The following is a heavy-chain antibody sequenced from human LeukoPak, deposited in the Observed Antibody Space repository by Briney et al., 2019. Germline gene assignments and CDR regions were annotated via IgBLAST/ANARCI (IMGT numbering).Heavy chain of an antibody. CDR3: ARDPDYYGSGSIFDY. CDR2: ISSSSSTI. J-gene: IGHJ4*02. V-gene: IGHV3-48*01. D-gene: IGHD3-10*01. CDR1: GFTFSSYA. Sequence: GRSLRFSCAASGFTFSSYAMHWVRQAPGKGLEWVSYISSSSSTIYYADSVKGRFTISRDNAKNSLYLQMNSLRAEDTAVYYCARDPDYYGSGSIFDYWGQGTLVTVSS.